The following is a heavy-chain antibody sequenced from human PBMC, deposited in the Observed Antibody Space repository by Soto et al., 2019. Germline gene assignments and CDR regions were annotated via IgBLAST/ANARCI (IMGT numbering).Heavy chain of an antibody. CDR1: GFTFSSYD. V-gene: IGHV3-13*01. D-gene: IGHD1-1*01. Sequence: GGSLRLSCAASGFTFSSYDMHWVRQATGKGLEWVSAIGTAGDTYYPGSVKGRFTISRENAKNSLYLQMNSLRAGDTAVYYCARVLDGYYFDYWGQGTLVTVSS. CDR2: IGTAGDT. J-gene: IGHJ4*02. CDR3: ARVLDGYYFDY.